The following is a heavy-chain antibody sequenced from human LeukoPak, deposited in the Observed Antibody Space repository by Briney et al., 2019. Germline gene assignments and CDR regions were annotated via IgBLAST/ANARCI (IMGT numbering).Heavy chain of an antibody. J-gene: IGHJ5*02. CDR2: IYYSGST. D-gene: IGHD3-22*01. CDR3: ARDVRGSGYYSPLTNWFDP. CDR1: GGSISSGSYY. V-gene: IGHV4-39*02. Sequence: PSETLSLTCTVSGGSISSGSYYWGWIRQPPGKGLEWIGSIYYSGSTYYNPSLKSRVTISVDTSKNQFSLKLSSVTAADTAVYYCARDVRGSGYYSPLTNWFDPWGQGTLVTVSS.